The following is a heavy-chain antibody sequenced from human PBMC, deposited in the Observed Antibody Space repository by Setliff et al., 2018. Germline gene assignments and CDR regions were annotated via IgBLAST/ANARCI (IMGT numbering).Heavy chain of an antibody. J-gene: IGHJ1*01. CDR3: ARASLGKFGSAVEYFHH. Sequence: ASVKVSCKASGGTFGDYGITWVRQAPGQGLEWMGGIILIFDRTKYAQKFQGRFTISRDNAKNTLYLQMNSLRADDTAVYYCARASLGKFGSAVEYFHHWGQGTLVTVSS. D-gene: IGHD2-15*01. CDR1: GGTFGDYG. V-gene: IGHV1-69*05. CDR2: IILIFDRT.